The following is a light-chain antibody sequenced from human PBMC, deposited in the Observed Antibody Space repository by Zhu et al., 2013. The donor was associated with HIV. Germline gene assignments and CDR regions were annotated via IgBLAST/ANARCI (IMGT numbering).Light chain of an antibody. CDR3: QQYNNYPNT. V-gene: IGKV1-5*01. CDR1: QSIFRW. CDR2: DAS. J-gene: IGKJ2*01. Sequence: DIQMTQSPSTLSASVGDRVTITCRASQSIFRWLAWYQQKPGKAPNLLIYDASSLEGGVPSRFSASGSGTEFTLTITNLQPDDFATYYCQQYNNYPNTFGQGTKLQI.